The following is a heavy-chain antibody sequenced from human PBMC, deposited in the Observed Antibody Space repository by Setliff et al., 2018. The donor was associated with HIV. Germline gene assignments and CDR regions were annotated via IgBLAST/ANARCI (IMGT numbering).Heavy chain of an antibody. CDR2: IYPGDSDS. CDR3: VRYIGAAAGYIDH. J-gene: IGHJ4*02. Sequence: PGESLTISCHLSGYSFVDFWIGWVRQMPGKGLEWVGFIYPGDSDSRYSPSFRGQVTISADKSTTTAYLDWASLKASYTAMYYCVRYIGAAAGYIDHWGQGSLVTVSS. V-gene: IGHV5-51*01. CDR1: GYSFVDFW. D-gene: IGHD6-25*01.